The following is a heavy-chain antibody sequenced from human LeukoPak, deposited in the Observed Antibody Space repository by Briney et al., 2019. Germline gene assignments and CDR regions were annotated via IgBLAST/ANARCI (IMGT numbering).Heavy chain of an antibody. J-gene: IGHJ2*01. CDR2: IYSSGST. CDR1: GGSISSKY. V-gene: IGHV4-59*01. CDR3: AGGVTYCGGDCFWYFDL. D-gene: IGHD2-21*02. Sequence: SETLSLTCTVSGGSISSKYWNWIRQPPGKGLEWIGYIYSSGSTNYNPSLKSRVTIAVDTSKNQFSLKLRSVTAADTAVYYCAGGVTYCGGDCFWYFDLWGRGALVTVSS.